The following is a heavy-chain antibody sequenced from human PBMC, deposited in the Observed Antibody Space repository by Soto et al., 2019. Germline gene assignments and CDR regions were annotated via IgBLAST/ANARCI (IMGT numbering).Heavy chain of an antibody. CDR3: ASGVAYCGGDCYWFSASDV. D-gene: IGHD2-21*02. Sequence: QVQLVESGGGVVQPGRSLRLSCAASGFTFSSYAMHWVRQAPGKGLEWVAVISYDGSNKYYADSVKGRFTISRDNSKNTLYLQMNSLRAEDTAVYYCASGVAYCGGDCYWFSASDVWGQGTTVTVSS. CDR2: ISYDGSNK. J-gene: IGHJ6*02. V-gene: IGHV3-30-3*01. CDR1: GFTFSSYA.